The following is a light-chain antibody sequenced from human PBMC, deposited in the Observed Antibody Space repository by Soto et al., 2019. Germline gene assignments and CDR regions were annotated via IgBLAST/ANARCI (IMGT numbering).Light chain of an antibody. V-gene: IGLV7-46*01. CDR1: TGAVTSGHY. CDR2: DTS. J-gene: IGLJ7*01. CDR3: FLSYSGGWV. Sequence: QAVVTQEPSLTVSPGGTVTLTCGSNTGAVTSGHYPYWFQQKPGQAPRTLISDTSNKHSWTPARFSGSLLGGKAALTLSGAQPEDEADYYCFLSYSGGWVFGGGTQLTV.